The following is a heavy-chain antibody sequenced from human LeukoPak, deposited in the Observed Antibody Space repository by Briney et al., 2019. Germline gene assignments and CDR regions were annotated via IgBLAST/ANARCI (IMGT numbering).Heavy chain of an antibody. J-gene: IGHJ4*02. CDR3: ARGADSSGYYSIFYFDY. Sequence: SQTLSLTCTVSGDSISSDAYYWNWIRQHPGKGLEWIGYIHYSGSTYYNPSLKSPVTMSIDTSRNQFSLKLSSVTAADTAVYYCARGADSSGYYSIFYFDYWGQGTLVTVSS. CDR2: IHYSGST. V-gene: IGHV4-31*01. CDR1: GDSISSDAYY. D-gene: IGHD3-22*01.